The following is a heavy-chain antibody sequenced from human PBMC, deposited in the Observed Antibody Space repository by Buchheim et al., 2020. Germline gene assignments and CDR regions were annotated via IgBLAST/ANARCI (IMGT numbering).Heavy chain of an antibody. CDR1: GFTFSSYA. CDR2: ISYDGSNK. D-gene: IGHD1-26*01. J-gene: IGHJ4*02. V-gene: IGHV3-30*04. CDR3: ARDVIVGASNFDY. Sequence: QVQLVESGGGVVQPGRSLRLSCAASGFTFSSYAMHWVRQAPGKGLEWVAVISYDGSNKYYADSVKVRFTICRDNSKNTIYLQMNSLRAEDTAVYYCARDVIVGASNFDYWGQGTL.